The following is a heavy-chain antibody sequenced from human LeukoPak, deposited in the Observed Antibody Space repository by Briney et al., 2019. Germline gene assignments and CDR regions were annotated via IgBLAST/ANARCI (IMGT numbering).Heavy chain of an antibody. V-gene: IGHV4-39*01. CDR2: IYYSGST. D-gene: IGHD6-19*01. CDR1: GGSISSSSYY. Sequence: PSETLSLTCTVSGGSISSSSYYWGWIRQPPGKGLEWIGNIYYSGSTYYNPSLKSRVTISGDTSKNQFSLRLSSVTAADTAVYYCASLPCSGWYRHIGYWGQGTLVTVSS. CDR3: ASLPCSGWYRHIGY. J-gene: IGHJ4*02.